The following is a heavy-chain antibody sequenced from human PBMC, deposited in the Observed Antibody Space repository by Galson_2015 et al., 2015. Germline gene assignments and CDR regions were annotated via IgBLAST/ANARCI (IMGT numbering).Heavy chain of an antibody. CDR2: IYYSGST. CDR3: ARDRGGTYYFDY. D-gene: IGHD2-15*01. J-gene: IGHJ4*02. Sequence: IYYSGSTNYNPSLKSRVTISVDTSKNQFSLKLSSVTAADTAVYCCARDRGGTYYFDYWGQGTLVTVSS. V-gene: IGHV4-59*01.